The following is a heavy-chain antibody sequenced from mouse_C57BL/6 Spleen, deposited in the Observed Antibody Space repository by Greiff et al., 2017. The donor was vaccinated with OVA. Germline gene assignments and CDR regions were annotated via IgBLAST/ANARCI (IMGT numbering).Heavy chain of an antibody. CDR1: GYSITSGYY. CDR3: ARRDYYYGSSYGFAY. J-gene: IGHJ3*01. D-gene: IGHD1-1*01. V-gene: IGHV3-6*01. Sequence: EVQLQESGPGLVKPSQSLSLTCSVTGYSITSGYYWNWIRQFPGNKLEWMGYISYDGSNNYNPSLKNRISITRDTSKNQFFLKLNSVTTEDTATYYCARRDYYYGSSYGFAYWGQGTLVTVSA. CDR2: ISYDGSN.